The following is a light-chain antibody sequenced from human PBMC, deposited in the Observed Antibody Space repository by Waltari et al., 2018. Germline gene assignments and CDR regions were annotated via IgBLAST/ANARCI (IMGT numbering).Light chain of an antibody. CDR2: MGS. J-gene: IGKJ4*01. CDR1: QSLLHSNGFQY. Sequence: EIVMTQSPLSLPVTPGEPASISCRYSQSLLHSNGFQYLDWYLQKPGQSPQLLIYMGSNRASGVPDRFSGSGSGTDFTLKISRVEAVDVGVYYCMQALQTPLTFGGGTKVEIK. CDR3: MQALQTPLT. V-gene: IGKV2-28*01.